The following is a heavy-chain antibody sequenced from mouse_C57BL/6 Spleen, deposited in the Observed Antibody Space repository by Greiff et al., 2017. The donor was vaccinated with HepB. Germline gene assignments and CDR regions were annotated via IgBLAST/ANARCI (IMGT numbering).Heavy chain of an antibody. CDR1: GYAFSSSW. V-gene: IGHV1-82*01. Sequence: VQLQESGPELVKPGASVKISCKASGYAFSSSWMNWVKQRPGKGLEWIGRIYPGDGDTNYNGKFKGKATLTADKSSSTAYMQLSSLTSEDSAVYFCARYTTVVATVDYWGQGTTLTVSS. J-gene: IGHJ2*01. D-gene: IGHD1-1*01. CDR2: IYPGDGDT. CDR3: ARYTTVVATVDY.